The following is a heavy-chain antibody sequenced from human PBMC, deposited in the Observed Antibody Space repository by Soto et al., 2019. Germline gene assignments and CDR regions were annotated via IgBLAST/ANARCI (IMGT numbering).Heavy chain of an antibody. Sequence: GESLKISCKGSGYSFTSYWISWVRQIPGKGLEWMGRIDPSDSYTNYSPPSQGHVTISADKSISTAYLQWSSLKASDTAIYYCARPDCSRTSCYNGVAFDIWGQGTMVTVSS. CDR1: GYSFTSYW. J-gene: IGHJ3*02. V-gene: IGHV5-10-1*01. CDR2: IDPSDSYT. D-gene: IGHD2-2*02. CDR3: ARPDCSRTSCYNGVAFDI.